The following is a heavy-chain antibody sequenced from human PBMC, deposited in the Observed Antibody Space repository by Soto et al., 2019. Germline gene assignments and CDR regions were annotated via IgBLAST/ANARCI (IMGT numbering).Heavy chain of an antibody. CDR3: ARSSSIVVVPAAPGDWFDP. D-gene: IGHD2-2*01. Sequence: SQTLSLTCTVSGGSISSRGYYRSWIRQHPGKGLEWIGYIYYSGSTYYNPSLKSRVTISVDTSKNQFSLKLSSVTAADTAVYYCARSSSIVVVPAAPGDWFDPWGQGTLVTVSS. CDR1: GGSISSRGYY. CDR2: IYYSGST. V-gene: IGHV4-31*03. J-gene: IGHJ5*02.